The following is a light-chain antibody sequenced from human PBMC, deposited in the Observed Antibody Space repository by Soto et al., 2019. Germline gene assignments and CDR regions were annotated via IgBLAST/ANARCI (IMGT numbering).Light chain of an antibody. Sequence: QSVLTQPASVSGSPGQSITISCTGTSGDIGGYNYVSWYQQHPGKAPKLLISEVTNRPSGVSNRFSSSKSGNTASLTISGLQAEDEADYYCSSYTTNLTPVVFGGGTKLTVL. V-gene: IGLV2-14*01. CDR3: SSYTTNLTPVV. CDR2: EVT. J-gene: IGLJ2*01. CDR1: SGDIGGYNY.